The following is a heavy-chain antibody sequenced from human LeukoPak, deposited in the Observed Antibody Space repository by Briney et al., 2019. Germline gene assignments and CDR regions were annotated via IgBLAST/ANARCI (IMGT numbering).Heavy chain of an antibody. Sequence: GRSLRLSCAASGFTFSSYGMHWVRQAPGKGLEWVAVISYDGSNKYYADSVKGRFTISRDNSKNTPYLQMNSLRAEDTAVYYCAKLPWGDHDLFDYWGQGTLVTVSS. CDR1: GFTFSSYG. V-gene: IGHV3-30*18. D-gene: IGHD2-21*02. J-gene: IGHJ4*02. CDR3: AKLPWGDHDLFDY. CDR2: ISYDGSNK.